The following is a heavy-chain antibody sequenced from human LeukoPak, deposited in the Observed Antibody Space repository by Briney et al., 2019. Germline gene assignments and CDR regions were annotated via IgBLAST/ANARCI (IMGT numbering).Heavy chain of an antibody. V-gene: IGHV1-69*04. CDR3: ARDIRNYYDSSGYSWRGVNWFDP. CDR1: GGTFSSYT. Sequence: SVKVSCKASGGTFSSYTISWVRQAPGQGLEWMGRIIPIVGIANYAQKFQGRVTITADKSTSTAYMELSSLRSEDTAVYYCARDIRNYYDSSGYSWRGVNWFDPWGQGTLVTVSS. CDR2: IIPIVGIA. D-gene: IGHD3-22*01. J-gene: IGHJ5*02.